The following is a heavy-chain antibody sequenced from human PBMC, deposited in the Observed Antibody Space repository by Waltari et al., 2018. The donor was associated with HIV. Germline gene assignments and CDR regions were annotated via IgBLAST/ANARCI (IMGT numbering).Heavy chain of an antibody. Sequence: QLQLQESGTGLVQPSETLSLTCTVPGGSASSRSYFRGWIRQPPGKALEWFGRIYYTGRAYYNPSLKSRVTISVDTSKNQFSLKVTSVTAADTAVYYCARHALRVGAAYWNFDLWGRGTLVTVSS. CDR1: GGSASSRSYF. J-gene: IGHJ2*01. CDR3: ARHALRVGAAYWNFDL. V-gene: IGHV4-39*01. D-gene: IGHD1-26*01. CDR2: IYYTGRA.